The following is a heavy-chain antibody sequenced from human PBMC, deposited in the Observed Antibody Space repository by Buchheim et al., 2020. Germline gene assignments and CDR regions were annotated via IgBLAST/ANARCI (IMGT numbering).Heavy chain of an antibody. CDR3: ARGGLGAYCSGDTCSNWFDP. V-gene: IGHV3-7*01. D-gene: IGHD2-15*01. CDR2: IKQDGSEK. Sequence: EVQLVESGGGLVQPGGSLRLSCAASGFTFSSYWMSWVRQAPGKGLEWVANIKQDGSEKYYVDSVKGRFTISRDNAKNSLYLQMNCVRAEDTAVYYCARGGLGAYCSGDTCSNWFDPWGQRT. CDR1: GFTFSSYW. J-gene: IGHJ5*02.